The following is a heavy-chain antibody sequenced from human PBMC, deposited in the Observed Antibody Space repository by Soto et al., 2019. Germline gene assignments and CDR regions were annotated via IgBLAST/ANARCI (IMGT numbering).Heavy chain of an antibody. V-gene: IGHV1-8*01. CDR3: ARGRSRDYSNYYYYGMDV. CDR2: MNPNSGNT. J-gene: IGHJ6*02. D-gene: IGHD4-4*01. Sequence: ASVKVSCKASGYTFTSYDINWVRQATGQGLEWMGWMNPNSGNTGYAQKFQGRVTMTRNTPISTAYMELSSLRSEDTAVYYCARGRSRDYSNYYYYGMDVWGQGTTVTVSS. CDR1: GYTFTSYD.